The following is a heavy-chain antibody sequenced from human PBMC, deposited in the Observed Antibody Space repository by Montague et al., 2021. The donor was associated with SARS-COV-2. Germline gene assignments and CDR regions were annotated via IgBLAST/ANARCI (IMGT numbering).Heavy chain of an antibody. J-gene: IGHJ4*02. Sequence: SLRLSCAASGFTFSSYAMSWVRQAPGKGLEWVSEITGSGGTTYYADSVKGRLTISRDNSKYTLFLQMHSLRAEDTAIYYCAKHRTGTTPFDYWGQGTLVTVSS. CDR3: AKHRTGTTPFDY. CDR1: GFTFSSYA. D-gene: IGHD1-7*01. V-gene: IGHV3-23*01. CDR2: ITGSGGTT.